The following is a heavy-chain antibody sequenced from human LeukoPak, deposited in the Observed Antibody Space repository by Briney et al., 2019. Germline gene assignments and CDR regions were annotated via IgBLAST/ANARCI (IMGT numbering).Heavy chain of an antibody. CDR2: INHSGST. Sequence: SETLSLTCAVYGGSFSGYYWSWIRQPPGKGLEWIGEINHSGSTNYNPSLKSRVTLSVDTSKNQFSLKLSSVTAADTAVYYCARGPLQRFSSSFFDYWGQGTLVTVSS. V-gene: IGHV4-34*01. D-gene: IGHD6-6*01. CDR1: GGSFSGYY. J-gene: IGHJ4*02. CDR3: ARGPLQRFSSSFFDY.